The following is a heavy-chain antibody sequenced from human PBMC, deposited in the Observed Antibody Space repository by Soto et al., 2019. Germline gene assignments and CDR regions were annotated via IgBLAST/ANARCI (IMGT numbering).Heavy chain of an antibody. V-gene: IGHV1-18*01. D-gene: IGHD3-10*01. CDR2: ISAYNGNT. CDR1: GYTFTSYG. Sequence: ASVKVSCKASGYTFTSYGISWVRQAPGQGLEWMGWISAYNGNTNYAQKLQGRVTMTTDTSTSTAYMELRSLRSDDTAVYYCARDVLRGGLPYYMDVWGKGTTVTVSS. CDR3: ARDVLRGGLPYYMDV. J-gene: IGHJ6*03.